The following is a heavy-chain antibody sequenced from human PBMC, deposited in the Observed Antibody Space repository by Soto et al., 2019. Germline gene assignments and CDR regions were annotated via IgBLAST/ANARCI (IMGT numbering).Heavy chain of an antibody. Sequence: TPSLTCSVSGYPISNGYNARSWLRQPPGKGLEWIGYIYRSGSTFYNSSLKSRVTLSVDTSKNQFSLSLRSLTAADTALYSCARGLGYCSTTTCTEDWFDPWGPGILVTVSS. J-gene: IGHJ5*02. CDR1: GYPISNGYNA. CDR3: ARGLGYCSTTTCTEDWFDP. V-gene: IGHV4-30-2*01. CDR2: IYRSGST. D-gene: IGHD2-2*01.